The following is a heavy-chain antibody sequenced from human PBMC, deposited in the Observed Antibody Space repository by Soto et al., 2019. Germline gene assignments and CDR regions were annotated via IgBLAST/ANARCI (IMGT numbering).Heavy chain of an antibody. J-gene: IGHJ3*01. D-gene: IGHD5-12*01. V-gene: IGHV3-23*04. CDR3: AMSAGYGGAFDV. Sequence: EKQLVESGGALAQPGGSLRLSCVGSGFTFSIYALTWVRQAPGKGLEWVSLITNNGDTTFFGDSVKGRSSISRDNSKNTLYLQLEPLRAEDTAVYYCAMSAGYGGAFDVWGQGTMVAVSS. CDR2: ITNNGDTT. CDR1: GFTFSIYA.